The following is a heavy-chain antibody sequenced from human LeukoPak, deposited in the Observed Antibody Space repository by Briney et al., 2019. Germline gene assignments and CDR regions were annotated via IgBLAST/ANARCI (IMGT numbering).Heavy chain of an antibody. CDR2: ITGNGVDT. CDR3: AKGTLGQCSGSRCYPFDY. CDR1: GFTFTTYA. V-gene: IGHV3-23*01. Sequence: GGSLRLSCAASGFTFTTYAMTWVRQAPGKGLECVSVITGNGVDTAYADPVQGRFTISRDNSKNTLYLQMNSLRAEDTAVYYCAKGTLGQCSGSRCYPFDYWGQGTLVTVSS. J-gene: IGHJ4*02. D-gene: IGHD2-15*01.